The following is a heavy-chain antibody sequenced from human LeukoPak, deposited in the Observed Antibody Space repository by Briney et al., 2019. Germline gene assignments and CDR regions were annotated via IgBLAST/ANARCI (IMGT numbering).Heavy chain of an antibody. V-gene: IGHV3-74*01. CDR3: ARDPGSFPGYYFDY. D-gene: IGHD6-13*01. Sequence: AGGSLRLSCAASGFTFSSYWMHWVRQAPGKGLVWVSRINSDGSSTSYADSVKGRFTISRDNAKNTLYLQMGSLRAEDMAVYYCARDPGSFPGYYFDYWGQGTLVTVSS. CDR2: INSDGSST. CDR1: GFTFSSYW. J-gene: IGHJ4*02.